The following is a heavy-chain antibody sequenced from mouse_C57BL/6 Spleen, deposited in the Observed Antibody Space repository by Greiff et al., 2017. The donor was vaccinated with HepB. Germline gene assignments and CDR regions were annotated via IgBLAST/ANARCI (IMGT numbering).Heavy chain of an antibody. CDR1: GYTFTSYW. V-gene: IGHV1-55*01. CDR3: ARIMRGAGENYCDD. Sequence: QVQLQQPGAELVKPGASVKMSCKASGYTFTSYWITWVKQRPGQGLEWIGDIYPGSGSTNYNEKFKSKATLTVDTSSSTAYMQLSSLTSEDSAVYYCARIMRGAGENYCDDWGQGTTLTVSS. J-gene: IGHJ2*01. CDR2: IYPGSGST.